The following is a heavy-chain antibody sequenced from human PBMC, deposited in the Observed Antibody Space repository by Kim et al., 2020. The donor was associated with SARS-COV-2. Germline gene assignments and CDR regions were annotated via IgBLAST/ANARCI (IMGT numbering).Heavy chain of an antibody. V-gene: IGHV3-7*01. CDR1: GFTFSSYW. J-gene: IGHJ6*02. D-gene: IGHD3-3*01. Sequence: GGSLRLSCAASGFTFSSYWMSWVRQAPGKGLEWVANIKQDGSEKYYVDSVKGRFTISRDNAKNSLYLQMNSLRAEDTAVYYCAREGLEGYDFWSGYYYYYYGMDVWGQGTTVTVSS. CDR2: IKQDGSEK. CDR3: AREGLEGYDFWSGYYYYYYGMDV.